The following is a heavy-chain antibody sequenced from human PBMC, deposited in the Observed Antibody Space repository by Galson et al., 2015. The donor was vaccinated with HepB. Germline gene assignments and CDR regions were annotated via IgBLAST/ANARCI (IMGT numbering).Heavy chain of an antibody. V-gene: IGHV4-61*02. J-gene: IGHJ5*02. CDR2: IYTSGST. CDR1: GGSISSGSYY. D-gene: IGHD6-13*01. Sequence: TLSLTCTVSGGSISSGSYYWSWIRQPAGKGLEWIGRIYTSGSTNYNPSLKSRVTMSVDTSKNQFSLKLSSVTAADTAVYYCARDRGGFGSSWYVDWFDPWGQGTLVTVSS. CDR3: ARDRGGFGSSWYVDWFDP.